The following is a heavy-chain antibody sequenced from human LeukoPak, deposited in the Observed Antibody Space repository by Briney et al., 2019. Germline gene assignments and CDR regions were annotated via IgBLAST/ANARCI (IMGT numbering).Heavy chain of an antibody. CDR3: ARDRGDYYDSSGYYPYYFDY. V-gene: IGHV4-4*07. CDR1: GGSISSYY. CDR2: IYTSGST. Sequence: VKPSETLSLTCTVSGGSISSYYWSWIRQPAGTGLEWIGRIYTSGSTNYNPSLKGRVTMSVDTSKNQFSLKLSSVTAADTAVYYCARDRGDYYDSSGYYPYYFDYWGQGTLVTVSS. D-gene: IGHD3-22*01. J-gene: IGHJ4*02.